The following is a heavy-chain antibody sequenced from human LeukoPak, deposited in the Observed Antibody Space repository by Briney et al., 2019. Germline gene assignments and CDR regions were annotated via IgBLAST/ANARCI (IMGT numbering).Heavy chain of an antibody. J-gene: IGHJ5*02. V-gene: IGHV4-39*07. D-gene: IGHD4-23*01. CDR3: AKSYGGNRKPHNLFDP. Sequence: SETLSLTCTVSGVSISSSSYYWGWLRQPPGKGLEWIGSIYYSGSTYYNPSLKSLVPISVDTPKNQFFLKHTSVPAAATPVYFCAKSYGGNRKPHNLFDPWGRGTGVTVFS. CDR1: GVSISSSSYY. CDR2: IYYSGST.